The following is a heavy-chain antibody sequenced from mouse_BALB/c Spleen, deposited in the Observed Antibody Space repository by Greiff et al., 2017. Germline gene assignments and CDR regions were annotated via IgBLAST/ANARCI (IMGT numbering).Heavy chain of an antibody. J-gene: IGHJ2*01. CDR3: ARIYYGYDKWFDY. Sequence: EVKLMESGPGLVKPSQSLSLTCSVTGYSITSGYYWNWIRQFPGNKLEWMGYISYDGSNNYNPSLKNRISITRDTSKNQFFLKLNSVTTEDTATYYCARIYYGYDKWFDYWGQGTTLTVSS. D-gene: IGHD2-2*01. CDR2: ISYDGSN. V-gene: IGHV3-6*02. CDR1: GYSITSGYY.